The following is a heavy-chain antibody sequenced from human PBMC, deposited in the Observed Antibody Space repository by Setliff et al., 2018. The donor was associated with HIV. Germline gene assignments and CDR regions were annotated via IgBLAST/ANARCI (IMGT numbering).Heavy chain of an antibody. CDR2: IYPSGST. CDR3: ARGPAESSDSFHPDSWFDP. D-gene: IGHD6-19*01. CDR1: GGSISTYY. V-gene: IGHV4-4*07. J-gene: IGHJ5*02. Sequence: TLSLTCIVSGGSISTYYWSWIRQPAGEGLEWIGRIYPSGSTNYNPSLRSRVTLSVDTSKNHFSLKLNSVTAADTAVYYCARGPAESSDSFHPDSWFDPWGQGTQVTVSS.